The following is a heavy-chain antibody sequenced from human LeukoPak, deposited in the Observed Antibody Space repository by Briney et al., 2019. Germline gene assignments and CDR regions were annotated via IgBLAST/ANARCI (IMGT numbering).Heavy chain of an antibody. CDR2: ISAYNGNT. CDR1: GYTFTSYG. D-gene: IGHD3-3*01. Sequence: ASVKVSCKASGYTFTSYGISWVRQAPGQGLEWMGWISAYNGNTNYAQKLQGRVTMTTDTSTSTAYMELRSLRSEDTAVYYCARVSPLSKYYDFWSGPAGPVDYWGQGTLVTVSS. V-gene: IGHV1-18*01. CDR3: ARVSPLSKYYDFWSGPAGPVDY. J-gene: IGHJ4*02.